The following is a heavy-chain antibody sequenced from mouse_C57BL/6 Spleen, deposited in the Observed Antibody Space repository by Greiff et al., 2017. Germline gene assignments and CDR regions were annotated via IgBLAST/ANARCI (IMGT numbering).Heavy chain of an antibody. J-gene: IGHJ4*01. V-gene: IGHV5-4*01. CDR1: GFTFSSYA. CDR3: ASIATVVAWDY. CDR2: ISDGGSYT. Sequence: EVQLQESGGGLVKPGGSLKLSCAASGFTFSSYAMSWVRQTPGKRLEWVANISDGGSYTYYPDNVKGRFTISRDNAKNNLYLQMSHLKSEDTAMYYCASIATVVAWDYWGQGTSVTVSS. D-gene: IGHD1-1*01.